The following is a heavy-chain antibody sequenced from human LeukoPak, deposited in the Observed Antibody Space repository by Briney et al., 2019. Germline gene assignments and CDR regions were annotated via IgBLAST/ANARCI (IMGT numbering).Heavy chain of an antibody. CDR1: GGSVTNDNYF. CDR3: ARGGASSIPFDP. CDR2: IYYTAGS. D-gene: IGHD2-2*01. J-gene: IGHJ5*02. V-gene: IGHV4-61*01. Sequence: SETLTLTCTVSGGSVTNDNYFWSWTRQPPGEGLEWIAYIYYTAGSYYNPSLRSRVTMSIDTSRNQFSLKLSSVTAAETAVYYCARGGASSIPFDPWGQGTLVTVSS.